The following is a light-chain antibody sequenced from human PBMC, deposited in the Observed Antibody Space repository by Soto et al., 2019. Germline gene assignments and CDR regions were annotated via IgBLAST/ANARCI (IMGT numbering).Light chain of an antibody. CDR2: EVS. CDR1: SSDVGASNY. V-gene: IGLV2-8*01. J-gene: IGLJ1*01. Sequence: QSALTQPPSASGSPGQSGTIPCTGTSSDVGASNYVSWYQQHPGKAPKLVIYEVSKRPSGVPDRFSGSKSGNTASLTVSGLQGEDDADYYCASNAGSKAVFGTGT. CDR3: ASNAGSKAV.